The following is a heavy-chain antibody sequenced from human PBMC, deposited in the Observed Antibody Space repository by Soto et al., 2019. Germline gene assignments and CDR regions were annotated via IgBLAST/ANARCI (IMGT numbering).Heavy chain of an antibody. CDR1: GGFISSYY. V-gene: IGHV4-59*01. Sequence: SETLSLTCTVSGGFISSYYWSWIRQPPGKGLEWIGYINYSGSTNYNPSLKSRVTTSLDTSKNQFSLKLSSVTAADTAVYYCANYDSSGYGMDYWGQGTLVTVSA. J-gene: IGHJ4*02. CDR2: INYSGST. D-gene: IGHD3-22*01. CDR3: ANYDSSGYGMDY.